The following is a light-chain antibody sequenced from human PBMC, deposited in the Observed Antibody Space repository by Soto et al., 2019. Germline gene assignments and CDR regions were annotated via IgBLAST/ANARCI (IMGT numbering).Light chain of an antibody. CDR2: WAS. J-gene: IGKJ2*01. V-gene: IGKV4-1*01. Sequence: EIVVTQSPASLAVSLGERATINFRSSQSVFNNSNRKNFLAWYQQKPGQPPKLLFYWASTREIGVPASFSGSGSGADFTLTIGGLQAEDVGVYYCQQYYSLPYTFGPGNKVDIK. CDR3: QQYYSLPYT. CDR1: QSVFNNSNRKNF.